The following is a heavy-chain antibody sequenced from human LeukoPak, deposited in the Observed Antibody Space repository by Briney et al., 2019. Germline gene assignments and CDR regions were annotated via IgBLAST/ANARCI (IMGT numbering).Heavy chain of an antibody. V-gene: IGHV4-31*03. CDR2: IYYSGST. CDR1: GGSISSGGYY. CDR3: ARATSIPGYGMDV. Sequence: TLSLTCTVSGGSISSGGYYWSWIRQHPGKGLEWIGYIYYSGSTYYNPSLKSRVTISVDTSKNQFSLKLSSVTAADTAVYYCARATSIPGYGMDVWGQGTTVTVSS. D-gene: IGHD1-1*01. J-gene: IGHJ6*02.